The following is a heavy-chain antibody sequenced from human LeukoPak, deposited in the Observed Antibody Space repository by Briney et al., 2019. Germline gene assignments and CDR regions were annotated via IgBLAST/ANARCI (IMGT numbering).Heavy chain of an antibody. V-gene: IGHV3-23*01. J-gene: IGHJ4*02. Sequence: GGSLRLSCAASGFTFSDYAMYWVRQAPGKGLEWVSGISGSGGSTYYADSVKGRFTISRDNSKNTLYLQMNSLRAEDTAVYYCAKDDSPGKEWLKVIEYWGQGTLVTVSS. CDR1: GFTFSDYA. CDR3: AKDDSPGKEWLKVIEY. CDR2: ISGSGGST. D-gene: IGHD3-3*01.